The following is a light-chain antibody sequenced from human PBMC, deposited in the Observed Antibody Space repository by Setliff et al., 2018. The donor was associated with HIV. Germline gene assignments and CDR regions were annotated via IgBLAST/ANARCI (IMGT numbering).Light chain of an antibody. CDR3: SSYRNSDPFYV. CDR1: SSDVGGYNS. Sequence: QSALTQPASVSGSPGQSITISCTGTSSDVGGYNSVSWYQQHPDKAPKVLIYDVTHRPSGVSSRFSGSKSGKTASLTISGLQAEDEADYFCSSYRNSDPFYVFGTGTKV. J-gene: IGLJ1*01. CDR2: DVT. V-gene: IGLV2-14*03.